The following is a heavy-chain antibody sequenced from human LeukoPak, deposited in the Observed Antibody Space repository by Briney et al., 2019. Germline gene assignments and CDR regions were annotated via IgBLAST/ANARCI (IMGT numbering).Heavy chain of an antibody. CDR2: INDSGYT. D-gene: IGHD3-22*01. V-gene: IGHV4-39*01. CDR1: GGSISGSSYY. J-gene: IGHJ4*01. Sequence: SETLSLTCSVSGGSISGSSYYWAWVRQPPGKGLEWIGIINDSGYTYYNPSLRSRVTISVDTSKNQFSLKVNSVTAAETAVYYCARGYDYWGQGTLVTVSS. CDR3: ARGYDY.